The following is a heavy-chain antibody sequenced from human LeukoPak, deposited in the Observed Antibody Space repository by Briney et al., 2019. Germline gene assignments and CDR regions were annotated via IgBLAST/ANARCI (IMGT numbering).Heavy chain of an antibody. Sequence: ASVKVSCKTSGFTFTRYYMHWVRQAPGQGLEWMGMIHPSGASTSYAQKFRGSVTMTRDTSTSTVYMELSSLRSEDTAVYYCARDSVRAYLAVPDETGFDCWGQGTLVTVSS. CDR2: IHPSGAST. D-gene: IGHD3-3*02. V-gene: IGHV1-46*01. CDR3: ARDSVRAYLAVPDETGFDC. J-gene: IGHJ4*02. CDR1: GFTFTRYY.